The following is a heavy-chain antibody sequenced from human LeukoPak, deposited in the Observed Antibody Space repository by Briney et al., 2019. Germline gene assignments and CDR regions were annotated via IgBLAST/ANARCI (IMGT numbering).Heavy chain of an antibody. CDR3: ARVSGGYYVGGYFDY. Sequence: PGGSLRLSCAASGFTFSSYSMNWVRQAPGKGLEWVSSISSSSSYIYYADSVKGRFTISRDNAKNSLYLQMNSLRAEDTALYYCARVSGGYYVGGYFDYWGQGTLVTVSS. CDR2: ISSSSSYI. CDR1: GFTFSSYS. V-gene: IGHV3-21*04. J-gene: IGHJ4*02. D-gene: IGHD3-10*01.